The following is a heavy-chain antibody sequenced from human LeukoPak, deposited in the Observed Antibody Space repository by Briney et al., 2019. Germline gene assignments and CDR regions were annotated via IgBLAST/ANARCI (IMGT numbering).Heavy chain of an antibody. CDR1: GYTFTHQW. CDR2: IYPGDSDT. D-gene: IGHD3-22*01. Sequence: GESLKISCEASGYTFTHQWIGWVRQMPGKGLEWMGIIYPGDSDTRYSPSFQGQVTISADKSISTAYLQWSSLKAPDTAMYYCARHHYYDSSGYDYWGQGTLVTVSS. J-gene: IGHJ4*02. CDR3: ARHHYYDSSGYDY. V-gene: IGHV5-51*01.